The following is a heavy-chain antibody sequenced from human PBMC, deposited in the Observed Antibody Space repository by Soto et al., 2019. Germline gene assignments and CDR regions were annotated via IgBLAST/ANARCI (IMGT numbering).Heavy chain of an antibody. D-gene: IGHD3-16*02. V-gene: IGHV5-51*01. Sequence: PVESLKISCKGSGYIFTSYWICCFLQMPGKGLEWMGIIYPGDSDTRYSPSFQGQVTISADKSISTAYLQWSSLKASDTAMYYCARPGELSLGGIDYWGQGTLVTVSS. CDR2: IYPGDSDT. J-gene: IGHJ4*02. CDR1: GYIFTSYW. CDR3: ARPGELSLGGIDY.